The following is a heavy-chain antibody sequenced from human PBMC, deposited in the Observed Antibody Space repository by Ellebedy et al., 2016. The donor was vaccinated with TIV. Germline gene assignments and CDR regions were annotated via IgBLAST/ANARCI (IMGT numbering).Heavy chain of an antibody. CDR1: AFTFSSYS. D-gene: IGHD3-22*01. J-gene: IGHJ4*02. V-gene: IGHV3-21*04. Sequence: GGSLRLXCAASAFTFSSYSMHCVRQAPGKGLKWVSSISSSNSYIYYADSVKGRFTISRDNAKNSLYLQMNSLRAEDTALYYCAKGPYYYDSSGYYWAYFDYWGQGTLVTVSS. CDR2: ISSSNSYI. CDR3: AKGPYYYDSSGYYWAYFDY.